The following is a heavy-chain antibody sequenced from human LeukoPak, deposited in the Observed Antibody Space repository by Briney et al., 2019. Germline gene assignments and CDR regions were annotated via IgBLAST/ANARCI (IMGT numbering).Heavy chain of an antibody. CDR3: ARDLPVGATNWFDP. D-gene: IGHD1-26*01. CDR1: GFTFSSYW. J-gene: IGHJ5*02. CDR2: IKQDGSEK. V-gene: IGHV3-7*01. Sequence: GGSLRLSCAASGFTFSSYWMSWVRQAPGKGLEWVANIKQDGSEKYYVDSVKGRFTISRGNAKNSLYLQMNSLRAEDTAVYYCARDLPVGATNWFDPWGQGTLVTVSS.